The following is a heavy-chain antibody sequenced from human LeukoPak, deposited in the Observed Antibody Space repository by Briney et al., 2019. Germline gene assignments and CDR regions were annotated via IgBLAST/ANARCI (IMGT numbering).Heavy chain of an antibody. V-gene: IGHV3-30-3*01. J-gene: IGHJ2*01. D-gene: IGHD2-2*02. Sequence: GGSLRLYCAASGLAFSAYKMHWVRQAPRKGLVWVAVISYDGSNKYYADSVKGRFTISRDNSKNTLYLQMNSLRAEDTAVYYCARDKAYTYWYFDLWGRGTLVTVSS. CDR3: ARDKAYTYWYFDL. CDR2: ISYDGSNK. CDR1: GLAFSAYK.